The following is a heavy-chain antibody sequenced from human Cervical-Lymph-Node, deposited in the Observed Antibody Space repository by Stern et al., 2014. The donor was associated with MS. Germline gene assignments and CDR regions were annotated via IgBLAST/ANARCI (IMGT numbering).Heavy chain of an antibody. CDR1: GGNFSNYA. Sequence: VQLVQSGAEVKEPGSSARVSCKASGGNFSNYAISWVRQAPGQGLEWVGGIIPIFGTEDYAQDFQGRVTNNGDESTTTSSVELSSVTSDDTAVYYCAIEPGPGAVTTLYFQHWGQGTHVTVSS. CDR2: IIPIFGTE. V-gene: IGHV1-69*01. J-gene: IGHJ1*01. CDR3: AIEPGPGAVTTLYFQH. D-gene: IGHD4-11*01.